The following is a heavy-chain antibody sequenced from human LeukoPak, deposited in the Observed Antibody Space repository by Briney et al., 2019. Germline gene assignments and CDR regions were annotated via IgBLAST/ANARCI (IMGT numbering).Heavy chain of an antibody. CDR2: IRYDGSNK. D-gene: IGHD3-22*01. J-gene: IGHJ3*02. V-gene: IGHV3-30*02. CDR1: GFTFSSYG. Sequence: GGSLRLSCAAPGFTFSSYGMHWVRQAPGKGLEWVAFIRYDGSNKYYADSVKGRFTISRDNAKNSLYLQMNSLRAEDTAVYYCARYSGGYDSSGFYYGAPAFDIWGQGTMVTVSS. CDR3: ARYSGGYDSSGFYYGAPAFDI.